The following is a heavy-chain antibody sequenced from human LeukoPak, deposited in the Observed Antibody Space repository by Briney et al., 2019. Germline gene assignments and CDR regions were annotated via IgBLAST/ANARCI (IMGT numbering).Heavy chain of an antibody. CDR1: GVSISSYY. J-gene: IGHJ3*01. Sequence: PSETLSLTCTVSGVSISSYYWSWIRQPPGKGLEWIGYIYYSGSTNHNPSLKSRVTISLDTSKNQFSLKLSSVTAADTAVYYCARHDGSSWYYAFDVWGQGTMVTVSS. CDR2: IYYSGST. CDR3: ARHDGSSWYYAFDV. V-gene: IGHV4-59*08. D-gene: IGHD6-13*01.